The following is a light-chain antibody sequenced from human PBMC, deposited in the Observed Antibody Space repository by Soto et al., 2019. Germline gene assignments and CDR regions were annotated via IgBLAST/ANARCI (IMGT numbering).Light chain of an antibody. Sequence: DIQMTQSPSSLSASVGDRITITCQASQDIKQYVNWYQQKPGKAPVLLIFDGSRLEARAPSRFSGSGLGTKFSFTISSLQPEDFTTYYCQQYENLPVTFGGATKVQIK. CDR1: QDIKQY. J-gene: IGKJ4*01. CDR3: QQYENLPVT. CDR2: DGS. V-gene: IGKV1-33*01.